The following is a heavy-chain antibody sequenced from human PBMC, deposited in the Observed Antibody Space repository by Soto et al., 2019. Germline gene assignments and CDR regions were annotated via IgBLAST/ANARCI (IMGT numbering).Heavy chain of an antibody. J-gene: IGHJ2*01. Sequence: EVRLLESGGDLVQPGGSLRLSCAASGFTFSSYAMSWVRQDPRKGLGWVSTVDRSGSNTYYTDSVKGRFTISRDNTKNTRFLQLNSLTAEATAVYYCAKIGDPTYGNWYFALWGRGTLITVSS. V-gene: IGHV3-23*01. D-gene: IGHD3-10*01. CDR3: AKIGDPTYGNWYFAL. CDR2: VDRSGSNT. CDR1: GFTFSSYA.